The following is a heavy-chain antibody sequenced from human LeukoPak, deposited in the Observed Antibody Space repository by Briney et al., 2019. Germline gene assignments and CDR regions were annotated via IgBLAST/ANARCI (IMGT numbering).Heavy chain of an antibody. CDR3: ASLVPTVTLVGDWFDP. V-gene: IGHV4-34*01. J-gene: IGHJ5*02. Sequence: SETLSLTFAVYGGSFSGYYWSWIRQPPGKGLKWIGEINHSGSTNYNPSLKSRVTISVDTSKNQFSLKLSSVTAADTAVYYCASLVPTVTLVGDWFDPWGQGTLVTVSS. CDR2: INHSGST. CDR1: GGSFSGYY. D-gene: IGHD4-11*01.